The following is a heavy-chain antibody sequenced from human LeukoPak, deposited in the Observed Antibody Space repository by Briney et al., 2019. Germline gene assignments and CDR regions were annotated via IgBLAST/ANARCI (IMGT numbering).Heavy chain of an antibody. D-gene: IGHD3-3*01. CDR3: ARVRSSYDFWSGSNDY. J-gene: IGHJ4*02. CDR1: GGSFSGYY. V-gene: IGHV4-34*01. Sequence: PSETLSLTCAVYGGSFSGYYWSWIRQPPGKGLEWIGEINHSGSTNYNPSLKSRVTISVDTSKNQFSLKLSSVTAADTAVYYCARVRSSYDFWSGSNDYWGQGTLVTVSS. CDR2: INHSGST.